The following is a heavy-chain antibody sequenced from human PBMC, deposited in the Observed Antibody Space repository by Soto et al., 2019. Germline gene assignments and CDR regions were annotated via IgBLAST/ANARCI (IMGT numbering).Heavy chain of an antibody. Sequence: ASVKVSCKTSGYTFSNNVIHWVRQAPGQRLEWMGWVNAGNDNTKWSREFQGRLTLTKDTSATTAYMELSSLTSEDTAIYFCAREVPYGYSRFDYWGQGTLVTVSS. CDR1: GYTFSNNV. CDR2: VNAGNDNT. J-gene: IGHJ4*02. CDR3: AREVPYGYSRFDY. V-gene: IGHV1-3*01. D-gene: IGHD5-18*01.